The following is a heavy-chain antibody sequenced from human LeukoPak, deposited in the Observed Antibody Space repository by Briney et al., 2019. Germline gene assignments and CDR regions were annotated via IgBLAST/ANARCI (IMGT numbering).Heavy chain of an antibody. J-gene: IGHJ4*02. Sequence: SETLSLTGTVSGGSISSYYWSWIRQPPGKGLEWIGYIYYSGSTNYNPSLKSRVTISVDTSKNQFSLKLSSVTAADTAVYYCARESGGYSYGSFDYWGQGTLVTVSS. D-gene: IGHD5-18*01. V-gene: IGHV4-59*12. CDR3: ARESGGYSYGSFDY. CDR2: IYYSGST. CDR1: GGSISSYY.